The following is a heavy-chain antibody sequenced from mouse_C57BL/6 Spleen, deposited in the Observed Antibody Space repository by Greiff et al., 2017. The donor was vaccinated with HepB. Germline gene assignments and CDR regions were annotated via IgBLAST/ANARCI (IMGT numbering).Heavy chain of an antibody. CDR2: IYPGDGDT. J-gene: IGHJ4*01. V-gene: IGHV1-82*01. CDR1: GYAFSSSW. Sequence: VQLQQSGPELVKPGASVKISCKASGYAFSSSWMNWVKQRPGKGLEWIGRIYPGDGDTNYNGKFKGKATLTADKSSSTAYMQLSSLTSEDSAVYFCAYHYGSSYEGYYYAMDYWGQGTSVTVSS. CDR3: AYHYGSSYEGYYYAMDY. D-gene: IGHD1-1*01.